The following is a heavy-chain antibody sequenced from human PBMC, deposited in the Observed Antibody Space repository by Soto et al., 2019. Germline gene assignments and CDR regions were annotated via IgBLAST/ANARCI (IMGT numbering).Heavy chain of an antibody. Sequence: QLQLVQSGAEVKKPGASVKVSCKASGYTLTSYGITWVRQAPGQGLEWMGWISGYNGATNYAYKLQGRVTMTTDTSTNTAYMELRSLRPDDTAVYYCATFHSHGWPRGNLDQWGQGTLVTVSS. J-gene: IGHJ4*02. V-gene: IGHV1-18*01. D-gene: IGHD6-19*01. CDR1: GYTLTSYG. CDR2: ISGYNGAT. CDR3: ATFHSHGWPRGNLDQ.